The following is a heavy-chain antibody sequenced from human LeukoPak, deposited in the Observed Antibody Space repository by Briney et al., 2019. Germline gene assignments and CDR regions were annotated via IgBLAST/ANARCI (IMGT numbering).Heavy chain of an antibody. D-gene: IGHD1-26*01. CDR2: INHSGST. Sequence: SETLSLTCAVYGGSFSGYYWSWIRQPPGKGLEWIGEINHSGSTNYNPSLKSRVTISVDTSKNQFSLKLSSVTAADTAVYYCARSRSGSYCRGQGTLVTVSS. CDR3: ARSRSGSYC. J-gene: IGHJ4*02. CDR1: GGSFSGYY. V-gene: IGHV4-34*01.